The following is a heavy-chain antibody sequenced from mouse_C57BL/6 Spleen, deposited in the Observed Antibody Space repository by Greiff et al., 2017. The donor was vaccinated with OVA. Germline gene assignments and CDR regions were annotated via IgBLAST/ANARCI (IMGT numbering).Heavy chain of an antibody. J-gene: IGHJ4*01. CDR1: GYTFTDYY. CDR3: ARFYDGYHAMDY. CDR2: INPNNGGT. D-gene: IGHD2-3*01. V-gene: IGHV1-26*01. Sequence: EVQLQQSGPELVKPGASVKISCKASGYTFTDYYMNWVKQSHGKSLEWIGDINPNNGGTSYNQKFKGKATLTVDKSSSTAYMELRSLTSEDSAVYYCARFYDGYHAMDYWGQGTSVTVSS.